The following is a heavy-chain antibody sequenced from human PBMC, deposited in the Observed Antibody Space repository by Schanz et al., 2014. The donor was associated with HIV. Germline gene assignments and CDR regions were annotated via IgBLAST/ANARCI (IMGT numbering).Heavy chain of an antibody. CDR3: AKDIGRDVGYGLDV. J-gene: IGHJ6*02. Sequence: EVQLVESGGGLVQPGRSLRLSCEASGFTFDDYDMHWVRQAPGKGLEWVSSISWNSGNIGYADSVKGRFTISRDNGKDSLYLQMNSLRAEDTALYYCAKDIGRDVGYGLDVWGQGTTVTVSS. V-gene: IGHV3-9*01. CDR2: ISWNSGNI. CDR1: GFTFDDYD. D-gene: IGHD1-26*01.